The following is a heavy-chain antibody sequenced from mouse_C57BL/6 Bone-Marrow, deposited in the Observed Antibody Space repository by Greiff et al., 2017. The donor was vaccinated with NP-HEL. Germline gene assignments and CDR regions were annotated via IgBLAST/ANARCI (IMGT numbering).Heavy chain of an antibody. CDR2: ISSGGSYT. CDR1: GFTFSSYG. J-gene: IGHJ2*01. CDR3: ARQHLDY. Sequence: EVQLVESGGDLVKPGGSLKLSCAASGFTFSSYGMSWVRQTPDKRLEWVATISSGGSYTYYPDSVKGRFTISRDNAKNTLYLQMSSLKSEDTAMYYCARQHLDYWGQGTTLTVSS. V-gene: IGHV5-6*01.